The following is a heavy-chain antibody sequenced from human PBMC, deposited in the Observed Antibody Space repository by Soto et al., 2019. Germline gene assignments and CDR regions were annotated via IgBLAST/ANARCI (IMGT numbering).Heavy chain of an antibody. D-gene: IGHD2-15*01. CDR3: FGGMAATLDY. CDR1: GGSIKNTNYH. V-gene: IGHV4-39*01. Sequence: PSETLSLTCSVSGGSIKNTNYHWGWIRQPPGKGLEWIGTLYYRGATDYNPSLKTRVTISVDTSKNLLSLNLSSVTAADTAVYDCFGGMAATLDYWGQGTLVTVSS. J-gene: IGHJ4*01. CDR2: LYYRGAT.